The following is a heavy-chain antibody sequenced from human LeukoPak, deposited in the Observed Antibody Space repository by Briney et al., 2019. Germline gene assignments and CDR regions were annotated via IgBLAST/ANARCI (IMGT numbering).Heavy chain of an antibody. J-gene: IGHJ4*02. CDR1: GFTFSSYA. V-gene: IGHV3-30*04. CDR3: ARDYGSGLTKGYYLDS. Sequence: PGGSLRLSCAASGFTFSSYALHWVRQGPGKGLEWVGIISYDGTNKNLADSVNGRFTISRDNSKSTLYLQMNSLRADDTAIYYCARDYGSGLTKGYYLDSWGQGTLVTVSS. CDR2: ISYDGTNK. D-gene: IGHD3-10*01.